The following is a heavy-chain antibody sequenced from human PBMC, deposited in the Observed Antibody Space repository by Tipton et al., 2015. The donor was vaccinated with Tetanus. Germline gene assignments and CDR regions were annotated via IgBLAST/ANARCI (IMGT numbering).Heavy chain of an antibody. Sequence: QLVQSGAELKKPGDSVKVSCTASGYTFTGYYMYWVRQAPGQGLEWVGWIDPNSGDTIYAQNFQGRVTMTRDTSISTVYTELSRLRSDDTAVYYCARDRGDYIYYGMDVWGPGPTVTVSS. D-gene: IGHD3-22*01. V-gene: IGHV1-2*02. J-gene: IGHJ6*02. CDR2: IDPNSGDT. CDR3: ARDRGDYIYYGMDV. CDR1: GYTFTGYY.